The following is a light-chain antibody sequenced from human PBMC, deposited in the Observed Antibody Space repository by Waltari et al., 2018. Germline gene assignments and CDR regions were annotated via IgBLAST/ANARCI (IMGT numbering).Light chain of an antibody. CDR1: HDISQY. Sequence: DLQMTQSPSSLSASVGDSVTIPCRASHDISQYLHWYHQRPGRAPKLLIYEAAQLEMGVSSRFSGSGYGTIFTLTIRSVQAADVGTYFCQQYDDVPYYTFGQGT. CDR3: QQYDDVPYYT. V-gene: IGKV1-33*01. J-gene: IGKJ2*01. CDR2: EAA.